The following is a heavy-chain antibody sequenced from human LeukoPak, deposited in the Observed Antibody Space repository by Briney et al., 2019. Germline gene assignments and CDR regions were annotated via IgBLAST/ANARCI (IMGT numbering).Heavy chain of an antibody. CDR2: ISYDGSYK. J-gene: IGHJ4*02. D-gene: IGHD6-19*01. V-gene: IGHV3-30*18. CDR3: AKDHHTSGIAVAGTDPG. Sequence: PGRSLRLSCAASELTFSTYGMHWVRQAPGKGLEWVAVISYDGSYKFYADSVKGRFTISRDNSKSTLYLQMNSLRAEDTAVYYCAKDHHTSGIAVAGTDPGWGQGTLVTVSS. CDR1: ELTFSTYG.